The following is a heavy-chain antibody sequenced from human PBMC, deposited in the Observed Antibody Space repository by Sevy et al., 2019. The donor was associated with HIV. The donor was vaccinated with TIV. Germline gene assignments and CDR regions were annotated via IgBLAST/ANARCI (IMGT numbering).Heavy chain of an antibody. J-gene: IGHJ4*02. Sequence: GGSLRLSCAASGFTFSSYWMHWVRQGPGKGLVWVSRINGDGSSTSYADSVKGRFTISRDNAKNTLYLQMNSLRAEETAVYYCARGGGSGYRFADYWGQGILVTVSS. V-gene: IGHV3-74*01. D-gene: IGHD3-22*01. CDR2: INGDGSST. CDR1: GFTFSSYW. CDR3: ARGGGSGYRFADY.